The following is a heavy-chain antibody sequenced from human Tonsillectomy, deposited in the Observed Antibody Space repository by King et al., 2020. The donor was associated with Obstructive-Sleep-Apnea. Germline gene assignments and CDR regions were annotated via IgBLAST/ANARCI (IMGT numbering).Heavy chain of an antibody. CDR3: AHDPPWGGEVPPPGVI. D-gene: IGHD3-10*01. J-gene: IGHJ4*02. CDR2: IKSKSDGGTT. CDR1: GFTFSNAW. Sequence: VQLVESGGGLVKPGGSLRVSCAASGFTFSNAWMSWVRQAPGKGLEWVGRIKSKSDGGTTDYAAPVKGRFTISRDDSKNTLYLQMISLKTEDTAVYYCAHDPPWGGEVPPPGVIWGQGTLVTVSS. V-gene: IGHV3-15*01.